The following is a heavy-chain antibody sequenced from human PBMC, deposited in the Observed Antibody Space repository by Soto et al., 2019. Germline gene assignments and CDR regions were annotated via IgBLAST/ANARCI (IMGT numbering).Heavy chain of an antibody. D-gene: IGHD5-18*01. V-gene: IGHV3-30*18. CDR1: GFTFSSYG. CDR3: AKGPRIKLWTYYFDY. CDR2: ISYDGSNK. J-gene: IGHJ4*02. Sequence: PGGSLRLSCAASGFTFSSYGMHWVRQAPGKGLEWVAVISYDGSNKYYADSVKGRFTISRDNSKNTLYLQMNSLRAEDTAVYYCAKGPRIKLWTYYFDYWGQGTTVTVSS.